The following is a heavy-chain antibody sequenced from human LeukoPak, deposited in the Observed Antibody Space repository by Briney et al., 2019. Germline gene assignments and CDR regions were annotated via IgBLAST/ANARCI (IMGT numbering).Heavy chain of an antibody. D-gene: IGHD3-10*02. CDR1: GITFTNAW. Sequence: GGSLRLSCAASGITFTNAWMSWVRQAPGKGLEWVSYISSSGSTIYYADSVKGRFTISRDNAKNSLYLQMNSLRAEDTAVYYCAELGITMIGGVWGKGTTVTISS. CDR2: ISSSGSTI. J-gene: IGHJ6*04. V-gene: IGHV3-11*04. CDR3: AELGITMIGGV.